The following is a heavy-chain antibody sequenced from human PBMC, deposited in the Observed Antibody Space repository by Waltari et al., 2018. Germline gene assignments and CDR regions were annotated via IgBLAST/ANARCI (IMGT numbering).Heavy chain of an antibody. V-gene: IGHV3-33*01. CDR1: GFKFSSYG. Sequence: QVQVVESGGGAVQPGQSLRLSCVTSGFKFSSYGMHWVRQAPGKGRGWVAVIWYDGSNTDYRESVKGRFTISRDNVKNTVDLQMNNLRVEDTAVYYCARPAWNDPPYYYGMDVWGPGTTVSVSS. D-gene: IGHD1-1*01. J-gene: IGHJ6*02. CDR2: IWYDGSNT. CDR3: ARPAWNDPPYYYGMDV.